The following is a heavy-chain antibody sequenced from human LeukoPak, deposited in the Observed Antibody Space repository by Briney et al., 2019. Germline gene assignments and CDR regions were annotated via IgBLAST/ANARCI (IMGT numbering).Heavy chain of an antibody. CDR2: IYYSGST. CDR3: ARDLKGAFDI. CDR1: GGSISSSSYY. Sequence: SETLSLTCTVSGGSISSSSYYWGWIRQPPGKGLEWIGSIYYSGSTYYNPSLKSRVTISVDTSKNQFSLKLSSVTAADTAVYYCARDLKGAFDIWGQGTMVTVSS. J-gene: IGHJ3*02. V-gene: IGHV4-39*07.